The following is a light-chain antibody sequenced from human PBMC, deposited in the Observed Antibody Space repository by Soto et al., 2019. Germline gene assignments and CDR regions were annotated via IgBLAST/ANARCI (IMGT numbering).Light chain of an antibody. CDR1: QSIGSW. V-gene: IGKV1-5*03. Sequence: DIEITQSPSTLSASVGDRGTITCRASQSIGSWLAWYQQKTGKAPKLLIYKASSLESGDPSRFSGSGSGTEFALTISSLQPDDFATYYCQQYNSYPVGFGQGTKVDIK. CDR3: QQYNSYPVG. J-gene: IGKJ1*01. CDR2: KAS.